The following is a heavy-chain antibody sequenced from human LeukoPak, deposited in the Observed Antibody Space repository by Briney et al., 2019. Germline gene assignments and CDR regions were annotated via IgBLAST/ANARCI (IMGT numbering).Heavy chain of an antibody. Sequence: GGSLRLSCAASGFTFSSYGMHWVRQAPGKGLGWVAVISYDGSNKYYADSVKGRFTISRDNSKRTLFLQTDSLRGEDTAVYYCANGGYYSLDSWGQGTLVTVSS. CDR1: GFTFSSYG. CDR2: ISYDGSNK. D-gene: IGHD2-15*01. V-gene: IGHV3-30*18. J-gene: IGHJ4*02. CDR3: ANGGYYSLDS.